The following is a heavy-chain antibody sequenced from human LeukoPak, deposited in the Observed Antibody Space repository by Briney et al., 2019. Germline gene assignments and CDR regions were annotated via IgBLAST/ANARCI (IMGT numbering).Heavy chain of an antibody. CDR3: AKADIAAAGTGIFDY. D-gene: IGHD6-13*01. Sequence: GGSLRLSCAASGFTFDDYAMHWVRRAPGKGLEWVSGISWNSGSMGYADSVKGRFTISRDNAKNSLYLQMNSLRAEDTALYYCAKADIAAAGTGIFDYWGQGTLVTVSS. CDR2: ISWNSGSM. J-gene: IGHJ4*02. CDR1: GFTFDDYA. V-gene: IGHV3-9*01.